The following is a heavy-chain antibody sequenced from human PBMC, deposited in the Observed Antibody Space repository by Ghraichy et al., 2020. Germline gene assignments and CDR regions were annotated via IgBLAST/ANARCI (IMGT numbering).Heavy chain of an antibody. Sequence: ASVKVSCKASGYTFTNYGFSWVRQAPGQGLEWMGWISADNGNTNYAQKVQGRVTMTTDTSTNTAYMELTSLRSDDTAVYYCARDQGVHFLEWLLDSWGQGTLVTVSS. V-gene: IGHV1-18*01. CDR1: GYTFTNYG. D-gene: IGHD3-3*01. CDR3: ARDQGVHFLEWLLDS. J-gene: IGHJ4*02. CDR2: ISADNGNT.